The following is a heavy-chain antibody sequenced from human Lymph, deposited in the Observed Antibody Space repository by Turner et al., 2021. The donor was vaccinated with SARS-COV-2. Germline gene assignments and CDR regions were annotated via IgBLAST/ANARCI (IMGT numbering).Heavy chain of an antibody. V-gene: IGHV3-43*02. J-gene: IGHJ4*02. D-gene: IGHD2-15*01. CDR3: AKDPGNWSGGSGYSRTYFDF. Sequence: GESGGGVVQPGGSLRLFGAASGFTFDDYAMHWVRQAPGKGLEWVSLVGGGGGGTYYADAVKGRFTISRDNSKNSLSLQMNSLRAEDTALYYCAKDPGNWSGGSGYSRTYFDFWGQGTLVTVSA. CDR1: GFTFDDYA. CDR2: VGGGGGGT.